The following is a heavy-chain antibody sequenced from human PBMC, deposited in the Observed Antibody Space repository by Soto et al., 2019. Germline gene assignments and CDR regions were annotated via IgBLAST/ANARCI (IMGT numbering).Heavy chain of an antibody. Sequence: EVQLVDSGGALVPPGGSLRLSCAASGFTVGSNYMNWVRQAPGKGLEWVSVIYTGGLTSYADSVKGRFTISRDDSSNTLYLQMSSLRTDDTAVYYCARTIGGASSLYFDYWCQGTLVTVSS. CDR3: ARTIGGASSLYFDY. D-gene: IGHD2-15*01. CDR1: GFTVGSNY. CDR2: IYTGGLT. J-gene: IGHJ4*02. V-gene: IGHV3-66*01.